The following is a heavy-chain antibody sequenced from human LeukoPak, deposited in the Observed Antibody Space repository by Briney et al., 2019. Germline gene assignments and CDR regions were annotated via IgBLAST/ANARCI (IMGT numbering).Heavy chain of an antibody. CDR3: ARALVSGLTYYYDSSGYAFGY. Sequence: PGGSLRLSCAASGFTFSSYSMNWVRQAPGKGLELVSSISSSSSYIYYADSVKGRFTISRDNAKNSLYLQMSSLRAEDTAVYYCARALVSGLTYYYDSSGYAFGYWGQGTLVTVSS. D-gene: IGHD3-22*01. V-gene: IGHV3-21*01. J-gene: IGHJ4*02. CDR2: ISSSSSYI. CDR1: GFTFSSYS.